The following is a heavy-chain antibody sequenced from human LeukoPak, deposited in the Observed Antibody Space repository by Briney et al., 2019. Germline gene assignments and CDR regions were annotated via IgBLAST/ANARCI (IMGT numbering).Heavy chain of an antibody. V-gene: IGHV3-33*01. Sequence: GGSLRLSCAASGFTFSSYGMHWVRQAPGKGLEWVAVIWYDGSNKYHADSVKGRFTISRDNSKNTLYLQMNSLRAEDTAVYYCARELYSGYDPYYYYGMDVWGQGTTVTVSS. D-gene: IGHD5-12*01. J-gene: IGHJ6*02. CDR1: GFTFSSYG. CDR2: IWYDGSNK. CDR3: ARELYSGYDPYYYYGMDV.